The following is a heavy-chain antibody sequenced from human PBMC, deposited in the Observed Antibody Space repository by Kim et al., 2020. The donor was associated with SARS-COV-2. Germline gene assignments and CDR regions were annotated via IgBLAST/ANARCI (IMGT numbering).Heavy chain of an antibody. CDR2: ISGSGYTT. CDR1: GFTFSNYA. V-gene: IGHV3-23*01. CDR3: AKDPLYDGTYFDY. Sequence: GGSLRPSCAASGFTFSNYAMSWVRQAPGKGMEWVSAISGSGYTTYYADSVKGRFTISRDNSKTTIYLQMNSLRADDTAVYYCAKDPLYDGTYFDYWGQGTLVTVSS. D-gene: IGHD3-22*01. J-gene: IGHJ4*02.